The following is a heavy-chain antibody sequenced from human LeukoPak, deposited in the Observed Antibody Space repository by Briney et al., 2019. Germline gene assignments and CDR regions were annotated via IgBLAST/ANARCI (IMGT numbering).Heavy chain of an antibody. CDR1: GFTFDEYG. CDR2: ISLNGGAT. Sequence: GGSLRLSCAASGFTFDEYGMSWVRHAQGKGLEWVSGISLNGGATGYADSVKGGFTISRDNGKNSLYLKMNSLRAEDTALYYCVQSITMFIGWGQGTLVTVSS. J-gene: IGHJ4*02. CDR3: VQSITMFIG. D-gene: IGHD3-10*02. V-gene: IGHV3-20*04.